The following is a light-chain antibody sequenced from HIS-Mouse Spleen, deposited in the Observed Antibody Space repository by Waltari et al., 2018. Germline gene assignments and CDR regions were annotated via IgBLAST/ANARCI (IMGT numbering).Light chain of an antibody. J-gene: IGLJ2*01. CDR3: YSTDSSGNHRV. V-gene: IGLV3-10*01. Sequence: SYELTQPPSVSVSPGQTARITCSGDAVPKNYAYWYQQKSGQAPVLVLYEDSKRPSGIPERFSGSSSGTMATLTISGAQVEDEADYYCYSTDSSGNHRVFGGGTKLTVL. CDR2: EDS. CDR1: AVPKNY.